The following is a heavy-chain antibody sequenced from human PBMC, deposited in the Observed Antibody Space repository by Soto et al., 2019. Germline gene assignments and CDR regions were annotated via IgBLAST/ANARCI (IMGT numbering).Heavy chain of an antibody. Sequence: SETLSLTCAVSGGSISSGGYSWSWIRQPPGKGLEWIGYIYHSGSTYYNPSPKNMLSLQMDSLTPEDTAVYYCVTEDESSGHAGTFHHWGQGTQVTVSS. CDR1: GGSISSGGYS. CDR2: IYHSGST. V-gene: IGHV4-30-2*01. J-gene: IGHJ1*01. CDR3: TFHH. D-gene: IGHD3-22*01.